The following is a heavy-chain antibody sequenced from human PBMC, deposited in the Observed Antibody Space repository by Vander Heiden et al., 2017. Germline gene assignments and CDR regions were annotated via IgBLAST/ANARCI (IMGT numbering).Heavy chain of an antibody. J-gene: IGHJ4*02. CDR2: ISWNSGSI. V-gene: IGHV3-9*01. D-gene: IGHD1-26*01. Sequence: ELQLLGSGGGLEQRGGSLRLPCPASESTFDDYAMHWVRQAPGKGLEWVSGISWNSGSIGYADSVKGRFTISRDNAKNSLYLQMNSLRAEDTALYYCAKDIFASVGATPFDYWGQGTLVTVSS. CDR1: ESTFDDYA. CDR3: AKDIFASVGATPFDY.